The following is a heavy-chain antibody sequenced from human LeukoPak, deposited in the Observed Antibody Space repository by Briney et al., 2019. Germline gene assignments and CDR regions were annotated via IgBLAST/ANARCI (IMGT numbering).Heavy chain of an antibody. V-gene: IGHV3-11*03. CDR1: GFTFSDYY. J-gene: IGHJ4*02. Sequence: GGSLRLSCAASGFTFSDYYMSWIRQAPGKGLEWVSYISSSSSYTNYADSVKGRFTISRDNAKNSLYLQMNSLRAEDTAVYYSASGGISSGYFYWGQGTLVTVSS. CDR3: ASGGISSGYFY. CDR2: ISSSSSYT. D-gene: IGHD3-22*01.